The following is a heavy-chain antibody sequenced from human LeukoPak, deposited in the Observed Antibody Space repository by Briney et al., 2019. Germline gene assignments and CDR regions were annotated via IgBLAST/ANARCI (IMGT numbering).Heavy chain of an antibody. V-gene: IGHV3-23*01. J-gene: IGHJ4*02. D-gene: IGHD5-18*01. CDR1: GFTFSSYS. CDR3: AKGLRGYTYGCPDY. CDR2: ITASGTAM. Sequence: GGSLRLSCAASGFTFSSYSVNWVRQAPGKGLEWVSHITASGTAMFYADSVKGRFTISRDNSKNSLYLQMNSLRAEDTAVYYCAKGLRGYTYGCPDYWGQGTLVTVSS.